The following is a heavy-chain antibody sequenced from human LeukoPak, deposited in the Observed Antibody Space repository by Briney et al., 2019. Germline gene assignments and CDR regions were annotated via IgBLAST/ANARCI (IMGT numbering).Heavy chain of an antibody. J-gene: IGHJ4*02. CDR1: GYTFIVYH. Sequence: ASVKVSCKASGYTFIVYHMHWVRQAPGQGLEWMGWINPNSGDTNFAQKFQGRVTMTRDTSISTVYMELSRLTSDDTAVYYCARADWSMLEYWGQGTLFTVSS. CDR3: ARADWSMLEY. D-gene: IGHD1-1*01. V-gene: IGHV1-2*02. CDR2: INPNSGDT.